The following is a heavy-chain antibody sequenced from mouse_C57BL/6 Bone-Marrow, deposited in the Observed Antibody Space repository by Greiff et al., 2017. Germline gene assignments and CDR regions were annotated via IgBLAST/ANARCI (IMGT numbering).Heavy chain of an antibody. CDR3: ARSRGPFAY. V-gene: IGHV1-81*01. CDR2: IYPRSGNT. Sequence: QVQLQQSGAELARPGASVKLSCKASGYTFTSYGLSWVKQRTGPGLAWIGEIYPRSGNTYSNEKFKGKASLTADKYSSTAYMELRSLTSEDSAVYFCARSRGPFAYWGQGTLVTVSA. J-gene: IGHJ3*01. CDR1: GYTFTSYG.